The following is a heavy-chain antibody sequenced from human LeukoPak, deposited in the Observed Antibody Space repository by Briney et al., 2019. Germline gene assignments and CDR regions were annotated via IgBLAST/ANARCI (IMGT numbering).Heavy chain of an antibody. CDR3: ARSSVVNYDSSGYYDPFDY. V-gene: IGHV4-39*07. CDR2: IFYDGSS. Sequence: SETLSLTCTVSSGSIKNSNYYWGWIRQPPGKGLEWIGSIFYDGSSDYNPSLKSRVTISVDTSKNQFSLKLSSVTAADTTVYYCARSSVVNYDSSGYYDPFDYWGQGTLVTVSS. CDR1: SGSIKNSNYY. J-gene: IGHJ4*02. D-gene: IGHD3-22*01.